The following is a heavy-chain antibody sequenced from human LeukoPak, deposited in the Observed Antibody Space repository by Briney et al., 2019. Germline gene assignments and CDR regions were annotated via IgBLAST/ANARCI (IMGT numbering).Heavy chain of an antibody. CDR1: GFTFDSYA. J-gene: IGHJ4*02. Sequence: GGSLRLSCAASGFTFDSYAVSWVRQAPGKGLEWVSGINWSGGTTTYADSVKGRFTISRDNAKNSLYLQMNSLRAEDTAVYYCARTQWLELLTPYFDYWGQGTLVTVSS. V-gene: IGHV3-20*04. D-gene: IGHD6-19*01. CDR2: INWSGGTT. CDR3: ARTQWLELLTPYFDY.